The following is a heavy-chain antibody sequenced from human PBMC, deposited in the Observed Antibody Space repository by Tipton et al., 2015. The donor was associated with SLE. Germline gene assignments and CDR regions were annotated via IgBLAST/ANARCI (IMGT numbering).Heavy chain of an antibody. CDR2: IYYSGST. J-gene: IGHJ4*02. D-gene: IGHD3-3*01. CDR1: GGSISSYY. Sequence: LRLSCTVSGGSISSYYWSWIRQPPGKGLEWIGYIYYSGSTSYNPSLKSRVTISVDTSKNQFSLKLSSVTAADTAVYYCARDRGGDVVWSGLGFYFDYWGQGTLVTVSS. CDR3: ARDRGGDVVWSGLGFYFDY. V-gene: IGHV4-59*13.